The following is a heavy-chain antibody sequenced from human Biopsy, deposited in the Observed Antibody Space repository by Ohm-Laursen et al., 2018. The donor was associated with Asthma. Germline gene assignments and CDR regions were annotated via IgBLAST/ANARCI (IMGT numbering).Heavy chain of an antibody. D-gene: IGHD2-2*01. J-gene: IGHJ4*02. Sequence: ASVKVSCKSLGGTFNTYIIGWVRQAPGQGLEWIGGINSVFGTTTYPQKFQDRVTITADDSTSTVYMELSSLRSEDTAVYYCARKAGSCISRTCYSLDFWGQGTLVTVSS. V-gene: IGHV1-69*13. CDR2: INSVFGTT. CDR1: GGTFNTYI. CDR3: ARKAGSCISRTCYSLDF.